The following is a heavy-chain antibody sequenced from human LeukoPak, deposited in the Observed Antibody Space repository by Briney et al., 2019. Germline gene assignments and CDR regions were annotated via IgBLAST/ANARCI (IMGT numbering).Heavy chain of an antibody. Sequence: PSETLSLTCAAYGGSFSGYYWSWIRQPPGKGLEWIGEINHSGSTNYNPSLKSRVTISVDTSKNQFSLKLSSVTAADTAVYYCATGYQWLATGFDYWGQGTLVTVSS. V-gene: IGHV4-34*01. J-gene: IGHJ4*02. CDR1: GGSFSGYY. CDR3: ATGYQWLATGFDY. CDR2: INHSGST. D-gene: IGHD6-19*01.